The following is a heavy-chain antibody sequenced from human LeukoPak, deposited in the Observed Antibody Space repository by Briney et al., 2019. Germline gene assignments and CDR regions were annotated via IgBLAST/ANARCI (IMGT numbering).Heavy chain of an antibody. CDR3: ARDFSGELGMDV. D-gene: IGHD2-15*01. CDR1: GYTFTVYG. Sequence: ASVKVSCKASGYTFTVYGISWVRQAPGQGLEWMGWISAYNGNTNYAQKIQGRVTMTTDTSTSTAYMELRSLSSDDKAVYYCARDFSGELGMDVWGRGTTVTVSS. V-gene: IGHV1-18*01. J-gene: IGHJ6*02. CDR2: ISAYNGNT.